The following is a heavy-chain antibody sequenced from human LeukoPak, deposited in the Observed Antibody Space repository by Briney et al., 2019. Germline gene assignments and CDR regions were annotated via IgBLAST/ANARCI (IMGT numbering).Heavy chain of an antibody. CDR1: GYTFTTYT. Sequence: GASVKVSCKAPGYTFTTYTMHWVRQAPGQRLEWMGWMSPSTGNTGYAQKFQGRVTMTRYTSVSTAYMELSSLRSEDTAVYCVGGAPNWGFDFWGQGTLVTVSS. CDR2: MSPSTGNT. CDR3: VGGAPNWGFDF. J-gene: IGHJ4*02. D-gene: IGHD7-27*01. V-gene: IGHV1-8*02.